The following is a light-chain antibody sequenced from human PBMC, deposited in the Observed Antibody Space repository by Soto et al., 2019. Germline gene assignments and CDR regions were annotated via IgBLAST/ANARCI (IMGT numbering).Light chain of an antibody. CDR2: KAS. CDR3: QQYNSYAWT. Sequence: DIQMTQSPSTLSASVGDRVTITCRASQSISSWLAWYQQKPGKAPKLLIYKASSLESGVPSRFSGSGSGTEFTLTISILQPDDFATYYCQQYNSYAWTCGQGTKVEIK. V-gene: IGKV1-5*03. CDR1: QSISSW. J-gene: IGKJ1*01.